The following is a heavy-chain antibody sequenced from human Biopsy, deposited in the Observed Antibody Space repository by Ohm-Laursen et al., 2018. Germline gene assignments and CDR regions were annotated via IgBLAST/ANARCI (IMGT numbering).Heavy chain of an antibody. CDR2: ISSGGSTI. D-gene: IGHD3-16*01. CDR1: GFTFSNYQ. Sequence: SLRLSCAASGFTFSNYQMSWIRQTPGKGLEWVSHISSGGSTIFHADSVKGRFTISRDDAKGSLYLQMTNLRAEDTAVYYWGRSYGIMAAPVHLWGQGTLVTVSS. J-gene: IGHJ4*01. CDR3: GRSYGIMAAPVHL. V-gene: IGHV3-11*01.